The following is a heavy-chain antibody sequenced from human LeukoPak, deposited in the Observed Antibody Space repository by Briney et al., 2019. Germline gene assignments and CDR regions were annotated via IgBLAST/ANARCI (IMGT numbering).Heavy chain of an antibody. V-gene: IGHV4-34*01. CDR2: INHSGST. D-gene: IGHD3-22*01. J-gene: IGHJ4*02. CDR1: GGSSSGYY. Sequence: SSETLSLTCAVYGGSSSGYYWSWIRQPPGKGLEWIGEINHSGSTNYNPSLKSRVTISVDTSKNQFSLKLSSVTAADTAVYYCARGLGYYDSSGYSHYFDYWGQGTLVTVSS. CDR3: ARGLGYYDSSGYSHYFDY.